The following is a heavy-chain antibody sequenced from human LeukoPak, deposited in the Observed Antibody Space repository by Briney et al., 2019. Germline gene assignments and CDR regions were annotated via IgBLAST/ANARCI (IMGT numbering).Heavy chain of an antibody. CDR3: VKHSLITTSPFDM. V-gene: IGHV3-23*01. J-gene: IGHJ3*02. CDR2: ITDTGART. Sequence: PGGSLRLSCAASGFTVSSNYMSWVRQAPGKGLDWVAGITDTGARTNYADSVKGRFTISRDNSKNTVDLQMSGLRVEDTAVYFCVKHSLITTSPFDMWGQGTKVTVSS. CDR1: GFTVSSNY. D-gene: IGHD2/OR15-2a*01.